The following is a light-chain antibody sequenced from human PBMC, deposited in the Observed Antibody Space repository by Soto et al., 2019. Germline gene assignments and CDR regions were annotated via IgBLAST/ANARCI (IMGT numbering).Light chain of an antibody. V-gene: IGKV1-16*01. CDR3: QQYDGFSRT. CDR1: QGISNY. J-gene: IGKJ1*01. Sequence: DIQMTQSPSSLSASVGDRVTITCRASQGISNYLTWYQQKPGAAPKLLIYDAFTVDTGVPSRFSGSGSGTEFTLTINSLQPEDFATYYCQQYDGFSRTFGQGTKVDNK. CDR2: DAF.